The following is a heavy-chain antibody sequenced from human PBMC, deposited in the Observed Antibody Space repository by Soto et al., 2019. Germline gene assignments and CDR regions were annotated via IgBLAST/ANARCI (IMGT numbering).Heavy chain of an antibody. CDR2: ISGSGGST. CDR3: AKASWVDYYYSYMDV. Sequence: GGSLRLSCAASGFTFRDYAMSWVRQAPGKGLEWVSAISGSGGSTYYADSVKGRFTISRDNSKNTLYLQMNSLRAEDTAVYYCAKASWVDYYYSYMDVWGKGTTVTVSS. CDR1: GFTFRDYA. J-gene: IGHJ6*03. V-gene: IGHV3-23*01.